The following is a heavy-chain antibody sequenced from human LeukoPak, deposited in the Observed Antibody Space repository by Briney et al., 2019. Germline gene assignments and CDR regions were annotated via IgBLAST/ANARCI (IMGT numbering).Heavy chain of an antibody. J-gene: IGHJ4*02. CDR1: GYTFTSYY. CDR2: INPSGGCK. CDR3: AGGVGAPFDC. V-gene: IGHV1-46*01. D-gene: IGHD1-26*01. Sequence: ASVTVSCTASGYTFTSYYMHWVRQAPGQGLEWMGLINPSGGCKIYAQTFQGRVTITRDSSTSTVYMELNSLRSEDTAVYYYAGGVGAPFDCWGQGTLVTVSS.